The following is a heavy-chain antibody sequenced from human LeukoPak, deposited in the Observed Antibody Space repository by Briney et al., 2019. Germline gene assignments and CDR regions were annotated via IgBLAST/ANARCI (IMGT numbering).Heavy chain of an antibody. D-gene: IGHD6-13*01. J-gene: IGHJ4*02. CDR3: ARLVSIAAAGKY. CDR1: GGSISSSFYY. Sequence: PSETLSLTCTVSGGSISSSFYYWGWIRQPPGKGLEWIGSVYYSGSTYYNPSLKSRVTMSVDTSKNQFSLKLSSVTAADTAVYYCARLVSIAAAGKYWGQGTLVTVSS. V-gene: IGHV4-39*01. CDR2: VYYSGST.